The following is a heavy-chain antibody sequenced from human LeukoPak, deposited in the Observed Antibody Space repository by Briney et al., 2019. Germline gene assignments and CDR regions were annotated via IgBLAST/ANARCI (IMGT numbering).Heavy chain of an antibody. D-gene: IGHD3-22*01. CDR2: ISGSGGST. CDR1: GFTFSSYA. V-gene: IGHV3-23*01. Sequence: GGSLRLSCAASGFTFSSYAMSWVRQAPGKGLEWVSSISGSGGSTYYADSVKGRFTISRDNSKNTLYLQMNSLRAEDTAVYYCAKWDYYDSSGYYYFDYWGQGTLVTVSS. J-gene: IGHJ4*02. CDR3: AKWDYYDSSGYYYFDY.